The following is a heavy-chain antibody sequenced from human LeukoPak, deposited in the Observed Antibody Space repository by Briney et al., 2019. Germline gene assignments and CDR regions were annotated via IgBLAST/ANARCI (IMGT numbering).Heavy chain of an antibody. CDR2: ISAYNGNT. J-gene: IGHJ3*02. Sequence: ASVKVSCKASGYTFTSYGISWVRQAPGQGLEWMGWISAYNGNTNYAQKLQGRVTMTTDTSTSAAYMELRSLRSDDTAVYYCASTLGVGYYDSSGYYYSAFDIWGQGTMVTVSS. CDR3: ASTLGVGYYDSSGYYYSAFDI. V-gene: IGHV1-18*01. CDR1: GYTFTSYG. D-gene: IGHD3-22*01.